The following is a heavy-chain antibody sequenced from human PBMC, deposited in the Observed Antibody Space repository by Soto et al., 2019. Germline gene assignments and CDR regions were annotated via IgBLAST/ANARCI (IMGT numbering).Heavy chain of an antibody. J-gene: IGHJ5*02. CDR3: ARDYDSSGFSWDEPPP. Sequence: VASVKVSCKASGGTFSSYAISWVRQAPGQGLEWMGGIIPIFGTANYAQKFQGRVTITADKSTSTAYMELSSLRSEDTAVYYCARDYDSSGFSWDEPPPWGQGXLVTVSS. D-gene: IGHD3-22*01. CDR1: GGTFSSYA. CDR2: IIPIFGTA. V-gene: IGHV1-69*06.